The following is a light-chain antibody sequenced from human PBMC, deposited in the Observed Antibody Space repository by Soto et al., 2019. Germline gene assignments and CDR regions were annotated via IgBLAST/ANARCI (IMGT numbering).Light chain of an antibody. Sequence: EIVMTQSPATLSVSPGERATLSCRASQSVSSCCLAWYQQKPGQAPRLLIYAASTRLAGVPARFSGSGSGTEFTLTISSLQSEDFAVYYCQQSDNWPFTFGPGTKVDIK. CDR2: AAS. V-gene: IGKV3-15*01. J-gene: IGKJ3*01. CDR1: QSVSSC. CDR3: QQSDNWPFT.